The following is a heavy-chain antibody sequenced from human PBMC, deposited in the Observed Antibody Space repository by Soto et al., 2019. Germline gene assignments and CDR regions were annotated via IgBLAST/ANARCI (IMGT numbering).Heavy chain of an antibody. Sequence: SETLSLTCTVSGGSISSYYWSWIRQPPGKGLEWIGYIYYSGSTNYNPSLKSRVTISVDTSKNQFSLKLSSVTAADTAVYYCARHSGYGLVRLQGMDWFDPWGQGTLVTVSS. CDR3: ARHSGYGLVRLQGMDWFDP. V-gene: IGHV4-59*08. J-gene: IGHJ5*02. D-gene: IGHD5-12*01. CDR1: GGSISSYY. CDR2: IYYSGST.